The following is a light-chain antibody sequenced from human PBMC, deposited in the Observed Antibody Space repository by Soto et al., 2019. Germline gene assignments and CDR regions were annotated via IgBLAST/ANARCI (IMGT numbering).Light chain of an antibody. CDR3: SSYTPSRNTYV. V-gene: IGLV2-14*03. J-gene: IGLJ1*01. CDR2: HVS. CDR1: RTDLHNNNY. Sequence: QSALTQPASVSGSPGQSITISCTGTRTDLHNNNYVSWYQQHPGRAPKLIIYHVSYRPSGVPNRFSGSKSDSSASLTISGLQAEDEADYYCSSYTPSRNTYVVGTGTKLTVL.